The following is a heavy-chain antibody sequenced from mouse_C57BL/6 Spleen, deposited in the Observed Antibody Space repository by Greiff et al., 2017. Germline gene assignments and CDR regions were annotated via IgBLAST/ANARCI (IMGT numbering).Heavy chain of an antibody. CDR3: ARWGSYDCDVFYFDG. CDR1: GYTFTSYS. CDR2: INPGNGGT. V-gene: IGHV1-53*01. D-gene: IGHD2-4*01. Sequence: QVQLQQPGTELVKPGASVKLSCKASGYTFTSYSMHWVKQRPGQGLEWIGNINPGNGGTNYNEKFKSKATVTVDKSSSTAYMQLSSLTSEDSAVYYCARWGSYDCDVFYFDGWGTGTTLTVSS. J-gene: IGHJ2*01.